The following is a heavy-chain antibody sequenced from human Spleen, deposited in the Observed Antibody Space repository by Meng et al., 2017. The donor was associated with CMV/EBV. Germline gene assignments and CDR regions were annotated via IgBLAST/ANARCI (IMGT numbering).Heavy chain of an antibody. CDR2: VEYHGKA. J-gene: IGHJ3*01. CDR1: GGSFSGYW. CDR3: ARDWYYDPLGL. D-gene: IGHD3-3*01. V-gene: IGHV4-34*01. Sequence: SETLSLTCAVYGGSFSGYWWSWIRQPPGKGLEWIANVEYHGKAHYNPSLKSRVTISLDTSKKQFSLNMSSVTAADTALYYCARDWYYDPLGLWGQGTMVTVSS.